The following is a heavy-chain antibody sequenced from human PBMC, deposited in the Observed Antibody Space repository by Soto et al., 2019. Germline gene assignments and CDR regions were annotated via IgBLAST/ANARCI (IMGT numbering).Heavy chain of an antibody. Sequence: EVQLVESGGGLVKPGGSLRLSCAASGFTFSSYSMNWVRQAPGKGLEWVSSISSSSSYIYYADSVKGRFTISRDNAKNSLYLQMNSLRAEDTAVYYCASTVGATRRYYYGMDVWGQGTTVTVSS. J-gene: IGHJ6*02. D-gene: IGHD1-26*01. CDR2: ISSSSSYI. CDR1: GFTFSSYS. V-gene: IGHV3-21*01. CDR3: ASTVGATRRYYYGMDV.